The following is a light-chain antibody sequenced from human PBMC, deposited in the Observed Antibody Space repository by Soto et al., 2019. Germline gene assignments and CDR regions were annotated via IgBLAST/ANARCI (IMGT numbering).Light chain of an antibody. V-gene: IGKV1-5*03. CDR1: QSISNW. CDR3: QQYNNYPYT. Sequence: DIQMTQSPSTLSASVGDRVTITCRASQSISNWLAWYQQKPGKAPKLLICKASSLESGVPSRFSGSGSGTEFTLTISSLQPDDFATYYCQQYNNYPYTFGQGTKLEIK. J-gene: IGKJ2*01. CDR2: KAS.